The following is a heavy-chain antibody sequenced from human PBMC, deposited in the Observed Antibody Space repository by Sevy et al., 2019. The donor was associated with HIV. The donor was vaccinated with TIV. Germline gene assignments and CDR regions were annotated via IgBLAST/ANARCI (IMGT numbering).Heavy chain of an antibody. CDR1: GDSMNTYY. V-gene: IGHV4-59*01. J-gene: IGHJ5*02. Sequence: SETLSLTCTVTGDSMNTYYWAWIRQPPGKSLEWVGYILYSGSTEYSPSLKSRVTMALDKSKNGVSLRLRSVTAADTAVYYCGRLVTGENWFHPWGQGRLVTVSS. CDR3: GRLVTGENWFHP. D-gene: IGHD2-21*02. CDR2: ILYSGST.